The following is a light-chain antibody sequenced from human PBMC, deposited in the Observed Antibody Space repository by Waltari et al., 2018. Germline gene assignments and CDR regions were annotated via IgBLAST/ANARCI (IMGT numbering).Light chain of an antibody. CDR2: QDT. CDR1: KLGDKY. J-gene: IGLJ2*01. V-gene: IGLV3-1*01. CDR3: QAWASSAVV. Sequence: SYELTQPPSVSVSPGQTASITCSGDKLGDKYACWYQQKPGQSPVLVIYQDTKRPSGIPERFAGSNSGSTATLTISGTQAMDEADYYCQAWASSAVVFGGGTKLTVL.